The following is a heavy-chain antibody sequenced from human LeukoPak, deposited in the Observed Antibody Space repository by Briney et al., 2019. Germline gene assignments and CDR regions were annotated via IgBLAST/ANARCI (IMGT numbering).Heavy chain of an antibody. CDR1: GGSISSYY. D-gene: IGHD3-9*01. Sequence: SETLSLTCTVSGGSISSYYWSWLRQPPGKGLEWIGYIYYSGSTNYNPSLKSRVTISVDTSKNQFSLKLSSVTAADTAVYYCASGEDDILTGSTDAFDIWGQGTMVTVSS. V-gene: IGHV4-59*12. CDR2: IYYSGST. CDR3: ASGEDDILTGSTDAFDI. J-gene: IGHJ3*02.